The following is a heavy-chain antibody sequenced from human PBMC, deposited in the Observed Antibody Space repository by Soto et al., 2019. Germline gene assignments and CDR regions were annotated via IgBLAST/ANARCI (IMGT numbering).Heavy chain of an antibody. V-gene: IGHV4-34*01. J-gene: IGHJ5*02. CDR1: GGSFSGYY. CDR2: INHSGST. Sequence: SETLSLTCAVYGGSFSGYYWSWIRQPPGKGLEWIGEINHSGSTNYNPSLKSRVTISVDTSKNQFSLKLSSVTAADTAVYYCARKSIAARGNWFDPWGQGTLVTVSS. D-gene: IGHD6-6*01. CDR3: ARKSIAARGNWFDP.